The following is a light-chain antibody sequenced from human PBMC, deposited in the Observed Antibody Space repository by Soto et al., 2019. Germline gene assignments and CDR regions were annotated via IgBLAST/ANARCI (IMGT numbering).Light chain of an antibody. CDR3: SSYTDSSTYV. CDR1: SSDVGAYNS. Sequence: QSVLTQPASVSGSLGQSITISCTGTSSDVGAYNSVSWYQQHPGKAPKLIIFEVFNRPSGASTRFSGSKSGNTASLTISGLQADDEADYYCSSYTDSSTYVFGTGTK. CDR2: EVF. J-gene: IGLJ1*01. V-gene: IGLV2-14*01.